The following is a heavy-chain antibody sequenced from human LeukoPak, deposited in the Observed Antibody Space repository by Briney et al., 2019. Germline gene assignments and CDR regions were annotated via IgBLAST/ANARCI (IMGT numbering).Heavy chain of an antibody. CDR2: IYHSGST. CDR3: ARQEYSSLGPFNY. V-gene: IGHV4-38-2*01. Sequence: TSSETLSLTCAVSGYSINSGYYWGWIRQPPGKGLEWIGSIYHSGSTYYNPSLKSRVTISVDTSKNQFSLKVSSVTAADTAVYYCARQEYSSLGPFNYWGQGTLVTVSS. D-gene: IGHD6-6*01. J-gene: IGHJ4*02. CDR1: GYSINSGYY.